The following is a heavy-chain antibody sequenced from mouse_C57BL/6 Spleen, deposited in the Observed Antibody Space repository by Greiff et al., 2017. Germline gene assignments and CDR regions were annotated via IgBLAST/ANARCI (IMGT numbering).Heavy chain of an antibody. CDR3: ARYPSYGSSFWYFDV. V-gene: IGHV1-26*01. CDR2: INPNNGGT. D-gene: IGHD1-1*01. J-gene: IGHJ1*03. Sequence: VQLQQSGPELVKPGASVKISCKASGYTFTDYYINWVKQSPGKSLEWIGDINPNNGGTCYNQKFKGKATLTVDKSSSTAYMELRSLTSEDSAVYYCARYPSYGSSFWYFDVWGTGTTVTVSS. CDR1: GYTFTDYY.